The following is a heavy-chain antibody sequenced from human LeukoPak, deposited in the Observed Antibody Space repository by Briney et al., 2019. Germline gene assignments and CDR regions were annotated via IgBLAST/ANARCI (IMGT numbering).Heavy chain of an antibody. J-gene: IGHJ5*02. Sequence: GESPKISCKGSGYSFTSYWIGWVRQMPGKGLEWMGIIYPGDSDTRYSPSFQGQVTISADKSISTAYLQWSSLKASGTAMYYCARQGSSRLNWFDPWGQGTLVTVSS. CDR2: IYPGDSDT. D-gene: IGHD6-13*01. CDR3: ARQGSSRLNWFDP. V-gene: IGHV5-51*01. CDR1: GYSFTSYW.